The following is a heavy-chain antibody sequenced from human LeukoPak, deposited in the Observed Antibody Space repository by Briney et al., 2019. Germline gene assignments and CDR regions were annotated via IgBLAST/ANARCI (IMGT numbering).Heavy chain of an antibody. Sequence: GGSLRLSCAASGFTFSSYSMNWVRRAPGKGLEWVSSISSSSSYIYYAGSVKGRFTISRDNAKNSLYLQMNSLRAEDTAVYYCARDLVTMATGLDYWGQGTLVTVSS. CDR2: ISSSSSYI. CDR1: GFTFSSYS. D-gene: IGHD5-24*01. J-gene: IGHJ4*02. CDR3: ARDLVTMATGLDY. V-gene: IGHV3-21*01.